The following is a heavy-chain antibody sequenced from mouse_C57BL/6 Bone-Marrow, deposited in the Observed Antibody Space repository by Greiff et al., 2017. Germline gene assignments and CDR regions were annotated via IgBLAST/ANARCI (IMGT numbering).Heavy chain of an antibody. CDR1: GYTFTSYG. CDR3: AGIYYGYEDYFDY. V-gene: IGHV1-81*01. Sequence: QVQLKQSGAELARPGASVKLSCKASGYTFTSYGISWVKQRTGQGLEWIGEIYPRSGNTYYNEKFKGKATLTADKSSSTAYMELRSLTSEDSAVYFCAGIYYGYEDYFDYWGQGTTLTVSS. D-gene: IGHD2-2*01. CDR2: IYPRSGNT. J-gene: IGHJ2*01.